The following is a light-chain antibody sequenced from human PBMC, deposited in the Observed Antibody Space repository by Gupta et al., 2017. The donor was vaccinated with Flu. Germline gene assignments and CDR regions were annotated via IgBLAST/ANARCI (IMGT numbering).Light chain of an antibody. CDR1: SSDVGGYNY. V-gene: IGLV2-11*01. CDR3: CSYAGSYTYVV. Sequence: GTSSDVGGYNYVSWYQQHPGKAPKLMIYDVSKRPSGVPDRFSGSKSGNTASLTISGLQAEDEADYYCCSYAGSYTYVVFGGGTKLTVL. J-gene: IGLJ2*01. CDR2: DVS.